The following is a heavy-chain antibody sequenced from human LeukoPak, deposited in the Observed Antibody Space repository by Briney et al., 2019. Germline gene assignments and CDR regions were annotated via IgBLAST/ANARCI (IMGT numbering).Heavy chain of an antibody. V-gene: IGHV3-33*01. CDR3: ARKREKGPFDY. D-gene: IGHD1-1*01. J-gene: IGHJ4*02. CDR2: IWYDGSNK. CDR1: GFTFSSYG. Sequence: GGSLRLSCAASGFTFSSYGMHWVRKAPGKGLEWVAVIWYDGSNKYYADSVKGRFTISRDNSKNTLYLQMNSLRAEDTAVYYCARKREKGPFDYWGQGTLVTVSS.